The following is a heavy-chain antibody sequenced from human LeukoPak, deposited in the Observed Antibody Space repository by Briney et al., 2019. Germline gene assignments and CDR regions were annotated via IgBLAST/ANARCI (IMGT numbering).Heavy chain of an antibody. Sequence: GGSLRLSCAASGFTFSHYWMQWVRQAPGKGLVWVSRLNNDGSSTTYADSVKGRFTISRDNAKNSLYLQMHSLRAEDTAVYYCAALGITMIGGVWGKGTTVTISS. CDR1: GFTFSHYW. J-gene: IGHJ6*04. V-gene: IGHV3-74*01. CDR2: LNNDGSST. CDR3: AALGITMIGGV. D-gene: IGHD3-10*02.